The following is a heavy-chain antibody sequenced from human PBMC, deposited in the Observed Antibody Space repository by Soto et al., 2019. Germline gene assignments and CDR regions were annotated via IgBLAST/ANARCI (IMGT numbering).Heavy chain of an antibody. CDR2: FHYSGIS. D-gene: IGHD4-4*01. CDR3: ARGASNWQYFDY. V-gene: IGHV4-59*01. Sequence: ETLSLTCTVSDASIRGYYWSWIRQPPGKGLEWIGYFHYSGISNYNSSLKSRVTMSLDTSKNQFSLKLSSVSAADTAIYYCARGASNWQYFDYWGQGALVTVSS. CDR1: DASIRGYY. J-gene: IGHJ4*02.